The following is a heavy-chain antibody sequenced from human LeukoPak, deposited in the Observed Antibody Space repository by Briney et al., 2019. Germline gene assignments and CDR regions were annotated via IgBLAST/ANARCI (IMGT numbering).Heavy chain of an antibody. V-gene: IGHV1-46*01. CDR2: INPSGGST. J-gene: IGHJ4*02. Sequence: GASVKVSCKASGYTFTSYYMHWVRQAPGQGLEWMGIINPSGGSTSYAQKFQGRVTMTRDMSTSTVYMELSSLRSEDTAVYYCAREHVDTRIAVAGTGGFDYWGQGTLVTVSS. D-gene: IGHD6-19*01. CDR3: AREHVDTRIAVAGTGGFDY. CDR1: GYTFTSYY.